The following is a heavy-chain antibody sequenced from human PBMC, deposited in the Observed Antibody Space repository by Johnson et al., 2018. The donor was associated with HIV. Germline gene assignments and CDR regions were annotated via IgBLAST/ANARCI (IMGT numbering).Heavy chain of an antibody. CDR2: ISYDGSNK. CDR3: AKAGGPEYGVGDGIHGFDI. J-gene: IGHJ3*02. V-gene: IGHV3-30*18. Sequence: QVQLVESGGGVVQPGRSLRLSCAASGFTFSSYGMHWVRQAPGKGLEWVAVISYDGSNKYYADSVKGRFTISRDNSKNTLYLEMNSLRAEGTAVHYCAKAGGPEYGVGDGIHGFDIWGEGTMVTVSS. D-gene: IGHD4-17*01. CDR1: GFTFSSYG.